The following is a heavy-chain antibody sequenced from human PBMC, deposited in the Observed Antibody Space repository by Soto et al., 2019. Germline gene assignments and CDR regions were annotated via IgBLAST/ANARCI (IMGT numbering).Heavy chain of an antibody. D-gene: IGHD6-19*01. CDR3: AGDVGYNSGWPPYGMYV. V-gene: IGHV1-18*04. J-gene: IGHJ6*02. CDR1: GYTFTSYG. Sequence: QVQLVQSGAEVTRPGASVKVSCKSSGYTFTSYGISWVRQVPGQAPEWMGWISAYNGNTNYAQKLQGRVTMTTDASTSTAYVELRSPRSDDTAVYYCAGDVGYNSGWPPYGMYVSGQEATVPVSS. CDR2: ISAYNGNT.